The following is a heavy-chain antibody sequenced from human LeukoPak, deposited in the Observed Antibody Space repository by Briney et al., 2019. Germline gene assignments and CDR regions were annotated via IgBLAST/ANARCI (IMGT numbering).Heavy chain of an antibody. V-gene: IGHV3-9*01. Sequence: GGSLRLSCAASGFTFDDYAMHWVRQAPGKGLEWVSGISWNSGSIGYADSVKGRFTISRDNAKNSLYLQMNSLRAEDTALYYCAKELHTFHNAFDIRGQGTMVTVSS. CDR3: AKELHTFHNAFDI. J-gene: IGHJ3*02. CDR1: GFTFDDYA. CDR2: ISWNSGSI. D-gene: IGHD2-21*02.